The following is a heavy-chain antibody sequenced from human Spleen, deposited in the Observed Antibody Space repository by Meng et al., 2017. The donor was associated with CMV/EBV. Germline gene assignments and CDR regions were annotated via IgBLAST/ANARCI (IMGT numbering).Heavy chain of an antibody. CDR1: GFSLSSYW. V-gene: IGHV3-7*01. J-gene: IGHJ4*02. CDR3: ARDREDIDIWSGYGR. D-gene: IGHD3-3*01. Sequence: GGSLRLSCAASGFSLSSYWMSWVRQAPGKGLEWVANIRQDGSDKYYQDSVRGRFTISRDNAKNSLYLQMKSLRAEDTAVYYCARDREDIDIWSGYGRWGQGTLVTVSS. CDR2: IRQDGSDK.